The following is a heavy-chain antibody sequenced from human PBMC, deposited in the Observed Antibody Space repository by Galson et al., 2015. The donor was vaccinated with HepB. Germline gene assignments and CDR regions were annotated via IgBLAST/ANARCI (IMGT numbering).Heavy chain of an antibody. Sequence: SLRLSCAASGFTFSSDSMNWVRQTPGKGLEWVSYISSSSSTIYYADSVKGRFTISRYNAKNSLYLQMNSLSAKDTAVYYCATHSSQGYCSGGSCYDSDYWGQGTLVTVSS. J-gene: IGHJ4*02. CDR3: ATHSSQGYCSGGSCYDSDY. CDR1: GFTFSSDS. D-gene: IGHD2-15*01. CDR2: ISSSSSTI. V-gene: IGHV3-48*01.